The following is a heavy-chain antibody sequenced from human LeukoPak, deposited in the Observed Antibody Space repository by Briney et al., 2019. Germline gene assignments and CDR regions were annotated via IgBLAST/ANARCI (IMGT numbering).Heavy chain of an antibody. CDR2: IYYTGGT. CDR1: GGSITSSSYS. D-gene: IGHD4-17*01. V-gene: IGHV4-39*02. CDR3: AREYDGDYVG. J-gene: IGHJ4*02. Sequence: SETLSLTCSVSGGSITSSSYSWGWIRQPPEKGLEWIGSIYYTGGTYYSPSLKSRVTMSVDTSKNQFSLKLSSVTAADTAVYYCAREYDGDYVGWGQGTLVTVSS.